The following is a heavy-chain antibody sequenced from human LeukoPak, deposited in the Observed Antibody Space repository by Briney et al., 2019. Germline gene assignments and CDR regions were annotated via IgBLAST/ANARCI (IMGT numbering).Heavy chain of an antibody. D-gene: IGHD3-22*01. Sequence: PSETLSLTCTVSGGSISSYYWSWLRQPPGKGLEWIGYIYYSGSTNYNPSLKSRVTISVDTSKNQFSLKLSSVTPADTAVYYCARVGDSSGYYPFDYWGQGTLVTVSS. V-gene: IGHV4-59*01. J-gene: IGHJ4*02. CDR3: ARVGDSSGYYPFDY. CDR1: GGSISSYY. CDR2: IYYSGST.